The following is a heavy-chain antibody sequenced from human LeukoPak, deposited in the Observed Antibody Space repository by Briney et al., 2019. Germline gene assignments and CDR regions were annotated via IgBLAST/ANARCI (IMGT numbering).Heavy chain of an antibody. J-gene: IGHJ6*02. D-gene: IGHD3-22*01. CDR1: GFTFSSYE. Sequence: GGSLRLSCAASGFTFSSYEMNWVRQAPGKGLEWVSYISSSGSTIYYADSVKGRFTISRDNAKNSLYLQMNSLRAEDTAVYYCAKEDYYDREGMDVWGQGTTVTVSS. CDR3: AKEDYYDREGMDV. V-gene: IGHV3-48*03. CDR2: ISSSGSTI.